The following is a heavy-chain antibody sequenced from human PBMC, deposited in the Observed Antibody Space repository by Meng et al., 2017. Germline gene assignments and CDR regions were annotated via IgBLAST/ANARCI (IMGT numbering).Heavy chain of an antibody. CDR1: GFTFNNYW. J-gene: IGHJ4*02. D-gene: IGHD1-1*01. Sequence: VELVESGVGVVWPGGSLRLSCAASGFTFNNYWMHWVRQVPGKGLVWVSRISGDGSITNYADSVKGRFTISRDNAKNTLYLQMNSLRPEDTAVYYCLDEAPRSDYWGQGSLVTVSS. V-gene: IGHV3-74*01. CDR3: LDEAPRSDY. CDR2: ISGDGSIT.